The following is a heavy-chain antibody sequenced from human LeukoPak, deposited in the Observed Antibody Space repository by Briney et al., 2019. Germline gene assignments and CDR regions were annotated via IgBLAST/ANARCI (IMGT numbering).Heavy chain of an antibody. CDR1: GFTFSNAW. CDR2: IKSKTDGGTT. D-gene: IGHD3-3*01. Sequence: GGSLRLSCAASGFTFSNAWMSWVRQAPGKGLEWVGRIKSKTDGGTTDYAAPVKGRFTISRDDSKNTLYLQMNSQKTEDTAVYYCTTEKGLTIFGVVDYWGQGTLVTVSS. V-gene: IGHV3-15*01. J-gene: IGHJ4*02. CDR3: TTEKGLTIFGVVDY.